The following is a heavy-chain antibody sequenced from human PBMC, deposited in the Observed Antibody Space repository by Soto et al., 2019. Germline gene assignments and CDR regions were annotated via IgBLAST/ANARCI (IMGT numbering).Heavy chain of an antibody. J-gene: IGHJ4*02. Sequence: ASVKVSCKASGYSFTSLDINWVRQTTGQGLEWMGWMQPSSGRTGYAQKFQGRVTMTRDTSINTAYMELSSLTSDDTAFYYCARGVTAGVDYWGKGTLVTVSS. CDR2: MQPSSGRT. V-gene: IGHV1-8*01. D-gene: IGHD1-26*01. CDR1: GYSFTSLD. CDR3: ARGVTAGVDY.